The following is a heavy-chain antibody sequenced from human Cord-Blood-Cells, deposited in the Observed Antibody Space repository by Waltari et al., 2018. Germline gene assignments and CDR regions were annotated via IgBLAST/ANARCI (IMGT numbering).Heavy chain of an antibody. V-gene: IGHV3-9*01. J-gene: IGHJ4*02. CDR1: GFTFDDYA. CDR3: ANHQLVLYYFDY. D-gene: IGHD6-13*01. Sequence: EVQLVESGGGLVQPGRSLRLSCAASGFTFDDYAMHWVRQAPGQGLEWVSGISWNSGSIGYADSVKGRFTSSRDNAKNSLYLQMNSLRDEDTALYYCANHQLVLYYFDYWGQGTRVTVSS. CDR2: ISWNSGSI.